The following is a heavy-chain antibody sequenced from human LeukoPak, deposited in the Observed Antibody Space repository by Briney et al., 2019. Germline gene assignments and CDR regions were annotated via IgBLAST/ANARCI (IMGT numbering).Heavy chain of an antibody. CDR3: ARTVYDILTGPLDH. J-gene: IGHJ4*02. Sequence: GGSLRLSCAASGFTVSHSYMSWVRQAPGKGLEWVSLIYAAGSTYFADSVKDRFTMSRDSSRNTLYLQMNGLRMEDTAVYYCARTVYDILTGPLDHWGQGTLVTVSS. CDR1: GFTVSHSY. CDR2: IYAAGST. D-gene: IGHD3-9*01. V-gene: IGHV3-66*01.